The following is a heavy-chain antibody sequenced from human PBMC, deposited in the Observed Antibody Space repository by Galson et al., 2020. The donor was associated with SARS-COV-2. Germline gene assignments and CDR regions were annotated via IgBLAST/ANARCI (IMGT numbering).Heavy chain of an antibody. CDR2: FDPEDGET. D-gene: IGHD2-21*02. CDR1: GYTLTEFS. CDR3: ATSPVVVTNNWFDP. V-gene: IGHV1-24*01. J-gene: IGHJ5*02. Sequence: ASVKVSCKVSGYTLTEFSMHWVRQAPGKGLEWMGGFDPEDGETIYAQKFQGRVTMTEDTSTDTAYMELSSLRSADTAVYYCATSPVVVTNNWFDPWGQGTLVTVSS.